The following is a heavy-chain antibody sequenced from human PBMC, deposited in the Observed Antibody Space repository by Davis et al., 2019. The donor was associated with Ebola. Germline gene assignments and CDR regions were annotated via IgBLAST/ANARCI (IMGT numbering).Heavy chain of an antibody. CDR2: ISAYNGNT. CDR1: GYTFTSYG. D-gene: IGHD3-3*01. V-gene: IGHV1-18*04. CDR3: ARDVLRFLEWFDPNSDWFDP. Sequence: ASVKVSCKASGYTFTSYGISWVRQAPGQGLEWMGWISAYNGNTNYAQKLQGRVTMTTDTSTSTAYMELRSLRSDDTAVYYCARDVLRFLEWFDPNSDWFDPWGQGTLVTVSS. J-gene: IGHJ5*02.